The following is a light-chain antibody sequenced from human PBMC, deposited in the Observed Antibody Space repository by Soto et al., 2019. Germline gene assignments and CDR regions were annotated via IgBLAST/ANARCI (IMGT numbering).Light chain of an antibody. V-gene: IGLV2-11*01. J-gene: IGLJ2*01. CDR2: DVS. CDR3: CSYAGSYVV. CDR1: SSDVGGYNY. Sequence: QSVLTQPRSVSGSPGQSVTISCTGTSSDVGGYNYVSWYQQHPGKAPKLMIYDVSKRPSGVPDRFSGSKSGNTASLTISGLQAEDEADYYCCSYAGSYVVFGGRTQLTVL.